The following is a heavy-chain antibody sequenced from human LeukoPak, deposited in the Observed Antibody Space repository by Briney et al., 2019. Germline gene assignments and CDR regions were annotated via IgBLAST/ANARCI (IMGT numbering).Heavy chain of an antibody. CDR3: TTTGD. CDR1: GFTVRDYT. CDR2: IRSKAYGGTT. J-gene: IGHJ4*02. V-gene: IGHV3-49*04. Sequence: GGSLRLSCTASGFTVRDYTMSWVRQAPGKGLEWVGFIRSKAYGGTTEYAASVKGRFTISRDDSKSIAYLQMNSLKTEDTAVYYCTTTGDWGQGTLVTVSS.